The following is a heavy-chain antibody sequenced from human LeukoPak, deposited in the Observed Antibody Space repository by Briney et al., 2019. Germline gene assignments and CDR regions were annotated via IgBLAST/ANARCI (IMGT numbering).Heavy chain of an antibody. V-gene: IGHV4-30-4*01. Sequence: SQTLSLTCTVSGGSISSGDYYWSWIRQPPGKGLEWIGYIYYSGSTYYNPSLKSRVTISVDTSKNQFSLKLSSVTAADTAVYYRARAATDSSGYYYVKMGHNWFDPWGQGTLVTVSS. CDR2: IYYSGST. D-gene: IGHD3-22*01. CDR1: GGSISSGDYY. CDR3: ARAATDSSGYYYVKMGHNWFDP. J-gene: IGHJ5*02.